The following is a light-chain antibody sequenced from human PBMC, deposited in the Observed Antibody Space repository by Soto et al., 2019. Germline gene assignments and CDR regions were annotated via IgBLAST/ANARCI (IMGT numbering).Light chain of an antibody. V-gene: IGLV4-69*01. Sequence: QPVLTQSHSASASLGASVNLTCTLTSGHRSYAIAWHQQQPEKGPVYLMKVNSAGSHSKGGGIPDRFSCSSSGSERYLTIASLHSEDEADYYCQTWGTGPWVFGGGTQLTVL. J-gene: IGLJ3*02. CDR3: QTWGTGPWV. CDR1: SGHRSYA. CDR2: VNSAGSH.